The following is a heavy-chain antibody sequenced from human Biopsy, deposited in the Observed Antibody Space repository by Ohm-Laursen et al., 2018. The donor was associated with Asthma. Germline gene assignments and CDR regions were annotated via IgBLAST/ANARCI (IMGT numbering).Heavy chain of an antibody. V-gene: IGHV4-31*03. CDR1: YGSITSGGYC. Sequence: TLSLTCTVSYGSITSGGYCWTWIRQHPGKGLEWIGFIYYSGSTYYNPSLKGRVSISIDTSKNQFSLKLSSVTAADTAVYYCARAQDYYDSRGYYRSFDYWGQGTLVTVSS. D-gene: IGHD3-22*01. CDR2: IYYSGST. CDR3: ARAQDYYDSRGYYRSFDY. J-gene: IGHJ4*02.